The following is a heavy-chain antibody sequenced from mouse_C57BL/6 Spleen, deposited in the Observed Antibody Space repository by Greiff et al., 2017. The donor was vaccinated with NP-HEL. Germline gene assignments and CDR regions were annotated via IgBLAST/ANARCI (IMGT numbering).Heavy chain of an antibody. V-gene: IGHV1-50*01. J-gene: IGHJ3*01. CDR1: GYTFTSYW. Sequence: VQLQQSGAELVKPGASVKLSCKASGYTFTSYWMQWVKQRPGQGLEWIGEIDPSDSYTNYNQKFKGKATLTVDTSSSTAYMQLSSLTSEDSAVYYCARGVSGDRFAYWGQGTLVTVSA. CDR2: IDPSDSYT. D-gene: IGHD3-2*02. CDR3: ARGVSGDRFAY.